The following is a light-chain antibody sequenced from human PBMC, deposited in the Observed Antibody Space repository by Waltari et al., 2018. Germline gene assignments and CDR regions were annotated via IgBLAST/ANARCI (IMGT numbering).Light chain of an antibody. CDR1: STDLGISTL. J-gene: IGLJ2*01. CDR3: FSYADGRSLV. Sequence: QSALTQPASVSGSPGQSIPISCTGSSTDLGISTLVPLYQHHPDNAPTLPMYAGTERPSGLARRFCGSKSGNAASLTISTRQAEDEADYYCFSYADGRSLVFGGGTKVTVL. V-gene: IGLV2-23*01. CDR2: AGT.